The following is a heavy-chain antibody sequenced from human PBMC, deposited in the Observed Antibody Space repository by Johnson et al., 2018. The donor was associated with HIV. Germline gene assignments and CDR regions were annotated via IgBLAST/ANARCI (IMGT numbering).Heavy chain of an antibody. D-gene: IGHD3-3*01. V-gene: IGHV3-13*01. CDR3: ASFPTGRFTIFGVTQGAFDI. CDR2: IGTAGDT. J-gene: IGHJ3*02. CDR1: GFTFSSYD. Sequence: GFTFSSYDIHWVRQGTGKGLEWVSAIGTAGDTYYAGSVKGRFTIPRENAKYTLYLQMNSLRAEDTAVYYCASFPTGRFTIFGVTQGAFDIWGQGTMVTVSS.